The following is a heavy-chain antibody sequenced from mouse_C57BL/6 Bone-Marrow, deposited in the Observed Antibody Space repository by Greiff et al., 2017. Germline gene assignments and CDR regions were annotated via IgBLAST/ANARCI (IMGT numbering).Heavy chain of an antibody. J-gene: IGHJ3*01. Sequence: VQLQQSGGDLVKPGGSLKLSCAASGFTFSSYGMSWVRQTPDKRLEWVASISSGGSYTYYPDSVKGRFTISRDNAKNTLYLQMSSLKSEDTAMYYWARPFLGFAYWGQGTLVTVSA. CDR2: ISSGGSYT. CDR3: ARPFLGFAY. CDR1: GFTFSSYG. V-gene: IGHV5-6*01.